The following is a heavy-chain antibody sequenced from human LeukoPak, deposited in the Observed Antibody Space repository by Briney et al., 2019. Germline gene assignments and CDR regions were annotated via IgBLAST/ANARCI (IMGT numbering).Heavy chain of an antibody. V-gene: IGHV1-69*04. CDR2: IIPILGIA. Sequence: SVKVSRKASGGTFSSYAISWVRQAPGQGLEWMGRIIPILGIANYAQKFQGRVTITADKSTSTAYMELSSLRSEDTAMYYCAREGTMVRDYYYYGMDVWGQGTTVTVSS. D-gene: IGHD3-10*01. CDR3: AREGTMVRDYYYYGMDV. J-gene: IGHJ6*02. CDR1: GGTFSSYA.